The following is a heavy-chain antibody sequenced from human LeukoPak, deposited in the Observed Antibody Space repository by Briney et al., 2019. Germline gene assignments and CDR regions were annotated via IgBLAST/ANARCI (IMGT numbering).Heavy chain of an antibody. D-gene: IGHD3-10*01. CDR3: ARMYYRAPFDY. Sequence: PSETLSLTCTVSGGSISNYYWNWIRQPPGKGLEWIGYIYYSGSTNYNPSLKSRVTFSLDTSRNQFSLKLSSVTAADTAVYYCARMYYRAPFDYWGQGTLVTVSS. J-gene: IGHJ4*02. CDR1: GGSISNYY. CDR2: IYYSGST. V-gene: IGHV4-59*01.